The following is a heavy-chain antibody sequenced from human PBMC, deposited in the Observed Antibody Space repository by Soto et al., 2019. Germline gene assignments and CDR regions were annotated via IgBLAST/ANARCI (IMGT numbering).Heavy chain of an antibody. CDR3: ARSLYDFWSGYSPIPSYGLDV. D-gene: IGHD3-3*01. J-gene: IGHJ6*02. CDR1: GFTFSDYW. V-gene: IGHV3-7*01. Sequence: GGSLRLSCAASGFTFSDYWMNLVRQAPGEGLEWVANINEDGSEKDYVDSVKGRFTISRDNAKNSLFLQMNSLRAEDTAVYYCARSLYDFWSGYSPIPSYGLDVWGQGTTVTVSS. CDR2: INEDGSEK.